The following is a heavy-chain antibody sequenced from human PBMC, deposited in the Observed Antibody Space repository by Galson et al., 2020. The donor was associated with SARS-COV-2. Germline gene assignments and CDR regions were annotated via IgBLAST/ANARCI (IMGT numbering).Heavy chain of an antibody. Sequence: SETLSLTCAVYGGSFSGYYWSWIRQPPGKGLEWIGEINHSGSTNYNPSLKSRVTISVDTSKNQFSLKLGSVTAADTAVYYCARRTLRVYGSSGYYYGTSEFFDYWGQGTLVTVSS. D-gene: IGHD3-22*01. CDR2: INHSGST. J-gene: IGHJ4*02. CDR1: GGSFSGYY. V-gene: IGHV4-34*01. CDR3: ARRTLRVYGSSGYYYGTSEFFDY.